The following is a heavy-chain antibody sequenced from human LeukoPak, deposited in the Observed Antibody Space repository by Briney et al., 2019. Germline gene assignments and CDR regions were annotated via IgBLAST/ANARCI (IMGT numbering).Heavy chain of an antibody. CDR1: GDSIDSSFCY. CDR2: LYHDGRT. CDR3: VLSSGYYVTPHYYFDY. D-gene: IGHD3-22*01. Sequence: SEALSLTCTVSGDSIDSSFCYWGWTRQPPGKGLEWIGSLYHDGRTFYNPSLESRLTISVDMSKNQFSLKLTSVTAADTAVYYCVLSSGYYVTPHYYFDYWGQGTLVTVSS. V-gene: IGHV4-39*01. J-gene: IGHJ4*02.